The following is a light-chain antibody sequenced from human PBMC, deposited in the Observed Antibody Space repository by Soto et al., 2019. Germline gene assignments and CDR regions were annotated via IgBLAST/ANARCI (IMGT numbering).Light chain of an antibody. J-gene: IGLJ1*01. CDR1: SSDVGGYNY. V-gene: IGLV2-14*01. CDR2: EVS. CDR3: TSYTSSSTPV. Sequence: QSALTQPVSVSGSPGQSITISCTGTSSDVGGYNYVSWYQQHPGKAPKLMIYEVSNRPSGVSDRLSGSKSGNTASLTISGLQAEDEADYYCTSYTSSSTPVFGTGTKVTVL.